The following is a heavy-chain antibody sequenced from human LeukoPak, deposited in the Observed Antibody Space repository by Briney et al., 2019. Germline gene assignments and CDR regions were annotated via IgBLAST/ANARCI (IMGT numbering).Heavy chain of an antibody. CDR3: AKVIVVVPAAGAFDI. D-gene: IGHD2-2*01. V-gene: IGHV3-23*01. CDR1: GFTFSSYA. Sequence: GGSLRLSCAASGFTFSSYAMSWVRQAPGKGLEGVSAISGSGGSTYYADSVKGRFTISRDNSKNTLYLQMNSLRAEDTAVYYCAKVIVVVPAAGAFDIWGQGTMVTVSS. J-gene: IGHJ3*02. CDR2: ISGSGGST.